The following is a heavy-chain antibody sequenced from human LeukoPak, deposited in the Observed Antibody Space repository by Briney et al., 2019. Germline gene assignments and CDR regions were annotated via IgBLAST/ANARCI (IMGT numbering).Heavy chain of an antibody. Sequence: ASVKVSCKASGYTFTGYYMHWVRQAPGQGLEWMGWINPNSGGTNYAQKFQGRVIITRDTSISTAYMELSRLRSDDTAVYYFARARNWNYSYYFDYWGQGTLVTVSS. CDR1: GYTFTGYY. J-gene: IGHJ4*02. D-gene: IGHD1-7*01. V-gene: IGHV1-2*02. CDR2: INPNSGGT. CDR3: ARARNWNYSYYFDY.